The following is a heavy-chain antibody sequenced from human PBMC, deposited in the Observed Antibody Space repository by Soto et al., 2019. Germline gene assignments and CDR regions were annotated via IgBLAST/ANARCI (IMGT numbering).Heavy chain of an antibody. Sequence: QVQLQESGPGLVKPSETLSLTCSVSGGSISSGYWTWIRQPPGKGLEWIGYIYYGGSINYNPSLTSRVIISVDTAKNQCSLRLSSVSAADTAVYYCTGAYYDVSGYSLDPWGQGTSVTVSS. CDR3: TGAYYDVSGYSLDP. CDR1: GGSISSGY. V-gene: IGHV4-59*01. J-gene: IGHJ5*02. D-gene: IGHD3-22*01. CDR2: IYYGGSI.